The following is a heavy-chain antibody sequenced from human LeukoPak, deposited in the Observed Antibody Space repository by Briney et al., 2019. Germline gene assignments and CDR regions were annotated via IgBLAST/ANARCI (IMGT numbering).Heavy chain of an antibody. CDR2: ISAYNGNT. CDR1: GYTFTSYG. Sequence: ASVKVSCKAAGYTFTSYGISWVRQAPGQGLEWMGWISAYNGNTNYAQKLQGRVTMTTDTSTSTAYMELRSLRSDDTAVYYCARVRGYYDSSGPRDYWGQGTLVTVSS. V-gene: IGHV1-18*01. J-gene: IGHJ4*02. D-gene: IGHD3-22*01. CDR3: ARVRGYYDSSGPRDY.